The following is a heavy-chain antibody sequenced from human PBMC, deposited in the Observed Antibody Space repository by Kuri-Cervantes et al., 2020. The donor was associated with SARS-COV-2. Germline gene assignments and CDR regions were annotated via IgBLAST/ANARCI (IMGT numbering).Heavy chain of an antibody. V-gene: IGHV4-59*08. D-gene: IGHD5-12*01. Sequence: SETLSLTCTVSGGSIRSYYWSWIRQPPGKGLEWIGYIYYSGSTNYNPSLKSRVTISVDTSKNQFSLSMSSVTAADTAVYYCARGGYDHYFDYWGQGTLVTVSS. CDR3: ARGGYDHYFDY. J-gene: IGHJ4*02. CDR2: IYYSGST. CDR1: GGSIRSYY.